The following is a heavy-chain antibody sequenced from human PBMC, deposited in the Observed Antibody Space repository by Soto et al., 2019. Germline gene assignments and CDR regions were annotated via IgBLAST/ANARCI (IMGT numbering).Heavy chain of an antibody. J-gene: IGHJ4*02. CDR3: ARMYYYGSGSYYNRVPYFDY. V-gene: IGHV1-69*13. CDR2: IIPIFGTA. Sequence: SVKVSCQASGGTFSSYAISWVRQAPGQGLEWMGGIIPIFGTANYAQKFQGRVTITADESTSTAYMELSSLRSEDTAVYYCARMYYYGSGSYYNRVPYFDYWGQGTLVTVSS. D-gene: IGHD3-10*01. CDR1: GGTFSSYA.